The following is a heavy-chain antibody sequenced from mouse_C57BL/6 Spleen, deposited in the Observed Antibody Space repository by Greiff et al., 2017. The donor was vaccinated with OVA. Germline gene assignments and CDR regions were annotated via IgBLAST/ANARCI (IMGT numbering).Heavy chain of an antibody. Sequence: EVKVEESGGGLVQPGGSLKLSCAASGFTFSDYYMYWVRQTPEKRLEWVAYISNGGGSTYYPDTVKGRFTISRDNAKNTLYLQMSRLKSEDTSMYYCARQSIIGSLAWFAYWGQGTLVTVSA. CDR3: ARQSIIGSLAWFAY. CDR2: ISNGGGST. J-gene: IGHJ3*01. D-gene: IGHD2-14*01. V-gene: IGHV5-12*01. CDR1: GFTFSDYY.